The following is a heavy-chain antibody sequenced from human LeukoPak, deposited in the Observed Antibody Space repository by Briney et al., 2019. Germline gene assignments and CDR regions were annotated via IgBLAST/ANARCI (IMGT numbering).Heavy chain of an antibody. CDR3: ARDEEGYCSSTSCYAPFDY. D-gene: IGHD2-2*01. CDR1: GFTFSDYY. Sequence: GGSLRLSCAASGFTFSDYYMSWIRQAPGKGLEWVSYISSSGSTIYYADSVKGRFTISRDNAKNSLYLQMNSLRAEDTAVYYCARDEEGYCSSTSCYAPFDYWGQGTLVTVSS. CDR2: ISSSGSTI. J-gene: IGHJ4*02. V-gene: IGHV3-11*04.